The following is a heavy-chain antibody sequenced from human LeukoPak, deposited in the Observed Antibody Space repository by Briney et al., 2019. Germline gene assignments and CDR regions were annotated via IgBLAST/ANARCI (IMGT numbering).Heavy chain of an antibody. CDR3: ASSAVPSVLTRFDY. Sequence: PSETLSLTCTVSDGSISPYYWSWVRQPPGKGLEWIGHISYSGSTNYNPSLKSRVTISVDTSKNQFSLKLSSVTAADTAVYYCASSAVPSVLTRFDYWGQGTLVTVSS. V-gene: IGHV4-59*01. J-gene: IGHJ4*02. CDR1: DGSISPYY. CDR2: ISYSGST. D-gene: IGHD4/OR15-4a*01.